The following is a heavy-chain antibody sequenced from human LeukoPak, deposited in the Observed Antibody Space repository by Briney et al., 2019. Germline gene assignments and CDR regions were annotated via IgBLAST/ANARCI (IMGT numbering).Heavy chain of an antibody. J-gene: IGHJ4*02. CDR2: ISDRGAT. CDR3: AKSLSSWFGDLFDS. CDR1: GFTFTRNV. D-gene: IGHD3-10*01. Sequence: GGSLRLSCAASGFTFTRNVMSWVRQAPGKGLEWVSTISDRGATFYADSVKGRFTISRDNSNHTLYLQMNSLRAGDSAVYFCAKSLSSWFGDLFDSWGRGALVTVSS. V-gene: IGHV3-23*01.